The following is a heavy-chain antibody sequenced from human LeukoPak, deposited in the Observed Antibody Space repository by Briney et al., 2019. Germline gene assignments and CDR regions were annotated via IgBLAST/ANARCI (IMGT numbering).Heavy chain of an antibody. D-gene: IGHD6-19*01. CDR3: TRGSSSGWYYFDY. CDR1: GGSFSGYY. Sequence: SETLSLTCAVYGGSFSGYYWSWIRQHPGKGLEWIGYIYYSGSTYYNPSLKSRVTISVDTSKNQFSLKLSSVTAADTAVYYCTRGSSSGWYYFDYWGQGTLVTVSS. V-gene: IGHV4-31*11. J-gene: IGHJ4*02. CDR2: IYYSGST.